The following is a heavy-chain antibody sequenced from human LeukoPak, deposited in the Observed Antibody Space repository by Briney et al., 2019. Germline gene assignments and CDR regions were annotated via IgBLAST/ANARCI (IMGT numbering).Heavy chain of an antibody. CDR2: IYHTEST. D-gene: IGHD2-15*01. J-gene: IGHJ6*03. V-gene: IGHV4-59*02. CDR3: ARSVEGYCSGGSCYSYYYYMDV. CDR1: GGSVSDYY. Sequence: SETLSLTCTISGGSVSDYYWSWIRQSPGKGLEWIGYIYHTESTSYSPSLKSRVTISADTSQNQFSLKLSSVTAADTAVYYCARSVEGYCSGGSCYSYYYYMDVWGKGTTVTVSS.